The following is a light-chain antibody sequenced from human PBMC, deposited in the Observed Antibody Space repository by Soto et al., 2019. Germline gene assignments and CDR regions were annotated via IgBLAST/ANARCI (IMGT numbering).Light chain of an antibody. J-gene: IGLJ1*01. CDR1: SSDIGNYNY. CDR2: EVT. Sequence: QSALTQPASVSGSPGQSITISCTGTSSDIGNYNYVSWYQQHPGKAPKLMIYEVTNRPSGVPDRFSASTSGTSASLAITGLQAEDEGDYYCQSYDSTLSARYVFGTGTKLTVL. V-gene: IGLV2-14*01. CDR3: QSYDSTLSARYV.